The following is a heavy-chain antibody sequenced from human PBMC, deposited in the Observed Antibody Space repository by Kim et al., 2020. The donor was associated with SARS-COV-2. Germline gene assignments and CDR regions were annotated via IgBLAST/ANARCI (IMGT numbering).Heavy chain of an antibody. V-gene: IGHV1-69*01. D-gene: IGHD3-22*01. Sequence: AQKFQGRVTITADESTSTAYMELSSLRSEDTAVYYCARGRPYDSSGYLDYWGQGTLVTVSS. CDR3: ARGRPYDSSGYLDY. J-gene: IGHJ4*02.